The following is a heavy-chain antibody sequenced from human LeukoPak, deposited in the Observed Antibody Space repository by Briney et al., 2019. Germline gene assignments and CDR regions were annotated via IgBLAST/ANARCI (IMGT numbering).Heavy chain of an antibody. CDR3: ARWDGYNYPFDY. V-gene: IGHV4-59*01. D-gene: IGHD5-24*01. Sequence: PSETLSLTCAVYGGSFSGYYWSWIRQPPGKGLEWIGYIYYSGSTNYNPSLKSRVTISVDTSKNQFSLKLSSVTAADTAVYYCARWDGYNYPFDYWGQGTLVTVSS. CDR1: GGSFSGYY. CDR2: IYYSGST. J-gene: IGHJ4*02.